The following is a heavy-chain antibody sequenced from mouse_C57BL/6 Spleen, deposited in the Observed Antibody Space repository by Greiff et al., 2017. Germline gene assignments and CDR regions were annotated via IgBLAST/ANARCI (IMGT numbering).Heavy chain of an antibody. CDR2: ISSGSSTI. V-gene: IGHV5-17*01. Sequence: EVKLMESGGGLVKPGGSLKLSCAASGFTFSDYGMHWVRQAPEKGLEWVAYISSGSSTIYYADTVKGRFTISRDNAKNTLFLQMTSLRSEDTAMXYCARAQLAWFAYWGQGTLVTVSA. J-gene: IGHJ3*01. D-gene: IGHD4-1*02. CDR3: ARAQLAWFAY. CDR1: GFTFSDYG.